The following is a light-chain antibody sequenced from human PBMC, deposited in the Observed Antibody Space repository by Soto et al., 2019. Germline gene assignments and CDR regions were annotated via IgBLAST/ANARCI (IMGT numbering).Light chain of an antibody. CDR3: AAWDDSLSGLYV. CDR1: TSSIGRNY. CDR2: RNN. Sequence: PVLTQPPSASGTPGQRVTISCSGGTSSIGRNYVYWYQQLPGTAPKLVIYRNNQRPSGVPDRFSGSKSGTSASLAIRGLRSEDEADYYCAAWDDSLSGLYVFGTGTKLTVL. J-gene: IGLJ1*01. V-gene: IGLV1-47*01.